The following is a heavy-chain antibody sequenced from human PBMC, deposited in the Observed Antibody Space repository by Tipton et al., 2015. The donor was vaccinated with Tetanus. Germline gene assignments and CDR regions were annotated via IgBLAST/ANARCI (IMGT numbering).Heavy chain of an antibody. J-gene: IGHJ6*03. Sequence: SLRLSCAASGFSVSNNHMNWVRQAPGKGLEWVSVVYGAGSTDYADSVQGRFTLYRDNSKNILYLQLSNLRADDAAVYYCTRGRPLTGNYYQYYVDVWGKGTTVTVSS. CDR2: VYGAGST. D-gene: IGHD3-9*01. CDR3: TRGRPLTGNYYQYYVDV. CDR1: GFSVSNNH. V-gene: IGHV3-53*01.